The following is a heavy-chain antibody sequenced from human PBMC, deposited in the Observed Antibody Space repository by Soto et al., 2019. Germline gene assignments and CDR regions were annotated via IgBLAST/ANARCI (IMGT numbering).Heavy chain of an antibody. V-gene: IGHV1-69*06. Sequence: GASVKVSCKASGGTFISYAISWVRQAPGQGLEWMGGIIPIFGTANYAQKFQGRVTITADKSTSTAYMGLSSLRSEDTAVYYCARVRYNYDYVWGSYRFNWFDPWGQGTLVTVSS. CDR1: GGTFISYA. J-gene: IGHJ5*02. CDR3: ARVRYNYDYVWGSYRFNWFDP. CDR2: IIPIFGTA. D-gene: IGHD3-16*02.